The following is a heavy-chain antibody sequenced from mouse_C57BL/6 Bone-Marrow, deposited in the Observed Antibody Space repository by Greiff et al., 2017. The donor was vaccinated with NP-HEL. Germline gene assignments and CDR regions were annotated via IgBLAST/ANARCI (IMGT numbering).Heavy chain of an antibody. V-gene: IGHV1-81*01. CDR2: IYPRSGNT. CDR3: ARSRGYYGSSRYYYAMDY. CDR1: GYTFTSYG. Sequence: VQLQQSGAELARPGASVKLSCKASGYTFTSYGISWVKQRTGQGLEWIGEIYPRSGNTYYNEKFKGKATLTADKSSSTAYMELRSLTSEDSAVYFCARSRGYYGSSRYYYAMDYWGQGTSVTVSS. D-gene: IGHD1-1*01. J-gene: IGHJ4*01.